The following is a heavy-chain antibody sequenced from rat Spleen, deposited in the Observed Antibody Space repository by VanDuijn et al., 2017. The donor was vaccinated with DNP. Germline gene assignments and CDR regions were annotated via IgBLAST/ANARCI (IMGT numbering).Heavy chain of an antibody. J-gene: IGHJ2*01. V-gene: IGHV5-7*01. D-gene: IGHD1-1*01. Sequence: EVQLVESGGGLVQPGKSLKLSCAASGFTFSDYNMDWVRQAPKKGLEWVATISYDGSSTYYRDSVKGRFTISRDNAKSTLYLQMDSLRSEDTATYYCARITTVSDGDYWGQGVMVTVSS. CDR1: GFTFSDYN. CDR2: ISYDGSST. CDR3: ARITTVSDGDY.